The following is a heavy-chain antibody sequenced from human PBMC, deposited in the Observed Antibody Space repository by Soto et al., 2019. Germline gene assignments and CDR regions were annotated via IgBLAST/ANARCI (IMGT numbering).Heavy chain of an antibody. V-gene: IGHV1-18*01. D-gene: IGHD3-3*01. CDR1: GYTFTSYG. CDR2: ISAYNGNT. Sequence: GASVKVSCKASGYTFTSYGISWVRQAPGQGLEWMGWISAYNGNTNYAQKLQGRVTMTTGTSTSTAYMELRSLRSDDTAVYYCARGVLRGIFGVVSVDYWGQGTLVTVST. J-gene: IGHJ4*02. CDR3: ARGVLRGIFGVVSVDY.